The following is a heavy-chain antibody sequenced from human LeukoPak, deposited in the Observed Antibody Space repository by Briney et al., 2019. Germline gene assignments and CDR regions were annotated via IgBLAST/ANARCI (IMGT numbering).Heavy chain of an antibody. Sequence: PGGSLRLSCAASGFTFRSYWMHWVRQAPGRGLVWVSRINTDGRSTSYADSVKGRFTISRDNAKNTLFLQMNSLRAEDTAVYYCARGRELVDYWGQGTLVTVSS. D-gene: IGHD1-26*01. J-gene: IGHJ4*02. CDR2: INTDGRST. CDR3: ARGRELVDY. V-gene: IGHV3-74*01. CDR1: GFTFRSYW.